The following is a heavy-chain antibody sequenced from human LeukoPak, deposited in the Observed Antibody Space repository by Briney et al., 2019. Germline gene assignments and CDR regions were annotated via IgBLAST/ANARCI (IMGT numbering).Heavy chain of an antibody. CDR1: AGSITTYY. J-gene: IGHJ4*02. V-gene: IGHV4-59*01. CDR2: IYYSGST. D-gene: IGHD6-13*01. Sequence: PSETLSLTCTVSAGSITTYYWSWIRQPPGKGLEWIGYIYYSGSTNYNPSLKSRVTISVDTSKNQFSLKLSSVTAADTAVYYCARGTSTSSWYFPYWGQGTLVTVSS. CDR3: ARGTSTSSWYFPY.